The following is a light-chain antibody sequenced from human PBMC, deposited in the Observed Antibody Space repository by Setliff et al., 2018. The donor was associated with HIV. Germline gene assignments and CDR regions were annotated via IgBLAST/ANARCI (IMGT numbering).Light chain of an antibody. V-gene: IGLV2-8*01. CDR1: SSDVGGYNY. Sequence: LTQPPSASGSPGQSVTISCTETSSDVGGYNYVSWYQQHPGKAPKLMIYEVSKRPSGVPDRFSGSKSGNTASLTVSGLQAEDEADYYCSSYAGSNNQVVGGGTKGTV. CDR2: EVS. CDR3: SSYAGSNNQV. J-gene: IGLJ2*01.